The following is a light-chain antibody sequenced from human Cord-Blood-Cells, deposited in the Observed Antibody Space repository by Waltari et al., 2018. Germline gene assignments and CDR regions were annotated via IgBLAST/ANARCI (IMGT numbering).Light chain of an antibody. V-gene: IGLV2-14*01. J-gene: IGLJ2*01. CDR3: SSYTSSSTLVV. CDR2: DVS. CDR1: SSDVGGYNY. Sequence: HSALTLPASVSGSPGQSITISCTGTSSDVGGYNYVSCYQQHPGKAPKLMIYDVSNRPSGVSNRFSGSKSGNTASLTISGLQAEDEADYYCSSYTSSSTLVVFGGGTKLTVL.